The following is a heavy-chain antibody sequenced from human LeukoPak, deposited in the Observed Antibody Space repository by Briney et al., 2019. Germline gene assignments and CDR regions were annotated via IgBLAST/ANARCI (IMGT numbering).Heavy chain of an antibody. CDR2: ISAYNGNT. CDR3: ARATYCSSTSCFDY. Sequence: ASVKVSCKASGYTFTSYGISWVRQAPGQGLEWMGWISAYNGNTNYARKLQGRVTMTTDTSTSTAYMELRSLRSDDTAVYYCARATYCSSTSCFDYWGQGTLVTVSS. CDR1: GYTFTSYG. V-gene: IGHV1-18*01. D-gene: IGHD2-2*01. J-gene: IGHJ4*02.